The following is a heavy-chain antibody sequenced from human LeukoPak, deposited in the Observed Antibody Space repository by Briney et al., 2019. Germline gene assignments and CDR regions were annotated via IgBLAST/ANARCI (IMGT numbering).Heavy chain of an antibody. V-gene: IGHV7-4-1*02. CDR3: ARSGGSGSYYARYYYYYMDV. J-gene: IGHJ6*03. CDR2: INTNTGNP. D-gene: IGHD3-10*01. CDR1: GYTFTNNA. Sequence: ASVKVSCKASGYTFTNNAMNWVRQAPGQGLEWMGWINTNTGNPTYAQGFTGRFVFSLDTSVSTAYLQISSLKAEDTDVYYCARSGGSGSYYARYYYYYMDVWGKGTTVTVSS.